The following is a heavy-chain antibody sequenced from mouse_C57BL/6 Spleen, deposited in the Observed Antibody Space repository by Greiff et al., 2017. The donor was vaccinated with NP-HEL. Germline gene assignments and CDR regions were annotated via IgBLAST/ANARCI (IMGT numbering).Heavy chain of an antibody. CDR2: ISSGSSTI. V-gene: IGHV5-17*01. Sequence: EVKLVESGGGLVKPGGSLKLSCAASGFTFSDYGMHWVRQAPEKGLEWVAYISSGSSTIYYADQVKGRFTISRDNAKNTLFLQMTSRRSEDTAMYYCAREMIYYDDDGGFAYWGQGTLVTVSA. CDR1: GFTFSDYG. CDR3: AREMIYYDDDGGFAY. D-gene: IGHD2-4*01. J-gene: IGHJ3*01.